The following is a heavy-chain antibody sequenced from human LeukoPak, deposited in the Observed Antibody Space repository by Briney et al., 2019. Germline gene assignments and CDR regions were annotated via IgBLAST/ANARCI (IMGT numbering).Heavy chain of an antibody. CDR2: IRSKAYGGTT. J-gene: IGHJ5*02. V-gene: IGHV3-49*03. CDR1: GFTFDDYG. D-gene: IGHD5-18*01. Sequence: GGSLRLSCTASGFTFDDYGVSWFRQAPGKGLEWVGFIRSKAYGGTTEYAASVKGRFTISRDDSKSIAYLQMNSLKTEDTAVYSCTRDRLGYNYRTNWFDPWGQGTLVTVSS. CDR3: TRDRLGYNYRTNWFDP.